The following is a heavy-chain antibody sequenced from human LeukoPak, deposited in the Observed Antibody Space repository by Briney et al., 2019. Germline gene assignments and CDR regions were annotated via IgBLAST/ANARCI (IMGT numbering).Heavy chain of an antibody. V-gene: IGHV1-69*06. D-gene: IGHD2-2*01. CDR2: IIPIFGTA. Sequence: GVSVKVSCKASGGTFSSYAISWVRQAPGQGLEWMGGIIPIFGTANYAQKFQGRVTITADKSTSTAYMELSSLRSEDTAVYYCARVRCSSTSCYSQEGFDPWGQGTLVAVSS. J-gene: IGHJ5*02. CDR1: GGTFSSYA. CDR3: ARVRCSSTSCYSQEGFDP.